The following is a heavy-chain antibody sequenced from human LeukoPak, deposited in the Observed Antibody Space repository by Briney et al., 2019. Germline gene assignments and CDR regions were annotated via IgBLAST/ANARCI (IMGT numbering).Heavy chain of an antibody. D-gene: IGHD3-22*01. J-gene: IGHJ4*02. CDR1: GFTFSSYT. V-gene: IGHV3-30-3*01. Sequence: GGSLRLSCAASGFTFSSYTMHWVRQAPGKGLEWVAAISYDGSKKYYADSVKGRFTISRDNSKNTLYLQMNSLRAEDTAVYYCAREGRYHGSSGYYDPFDYWGQGTLVTVSS. CDR3: AREGRYHGSSGYYDPFDY. CDR2: ISYDGSKK.